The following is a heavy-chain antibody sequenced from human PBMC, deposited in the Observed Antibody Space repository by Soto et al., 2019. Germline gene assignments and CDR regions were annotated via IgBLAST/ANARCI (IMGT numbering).Heavy chain of an antibody. D-gene: IGHD6-13*01. V-gene: IGHV1-2*02. CDR1: GYTFTGYY. Sequence: GASVKVSCKASGYTFTGYYMHWVRKAPGQGLEWMGWINPNSCGTNYAQKFQDRVTMTRDTSISTAYMELSRLRSDDTAVYYCAREIGGDGAAAVYPIDYWGQGTLVTVSS. CDR2: INPNSCGT. J-gene: IGHJ4*02. CDR3: AREIGGDGAAAVYPIDY.